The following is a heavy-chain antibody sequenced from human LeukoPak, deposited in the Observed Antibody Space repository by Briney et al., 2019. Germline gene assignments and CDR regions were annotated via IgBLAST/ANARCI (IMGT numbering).Heavy chain of an antibody. CDR2: ISSNGGST. D-gene: IGHD5-12*01. Sequence: GGSLRLSCAASGFTFSSYAMHWVRQAPGKGLEYVSAISSNGGSTYYANSVKGRFTISRDNSKNTLYLQMGGLRAEDMAVYYCARVGNGYNDYWGQGTLVTVSS. J-gene: IGHJ4*02. V-gene: IGHV3-64*01. CDR1: GFTFSSYA. CDR3: ARVGNGYNDY.